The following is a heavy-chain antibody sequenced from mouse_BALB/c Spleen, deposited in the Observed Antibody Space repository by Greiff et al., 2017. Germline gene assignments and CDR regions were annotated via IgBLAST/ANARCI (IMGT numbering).Heavy chain of an antibody. CDR1: GFTFSSYT. V-gene: IGHV5-12-2*01. CDR2: ISNGGGST. Sequence: EVKLVESGGGLVQPGGSLKLSCAASGFTFSSYTMSWVRQTPEKRLEWVAYISNGGGSTYYPDTVKGRFTISRDNAKNTLYLQMSSLKSEDTAMYYCARLRTGGFDYWGQGTTLTVSS. J-gene: IGHJ2*01. CDR3: ARLRTGGFDY. D-gene: IGHD1-1*01.